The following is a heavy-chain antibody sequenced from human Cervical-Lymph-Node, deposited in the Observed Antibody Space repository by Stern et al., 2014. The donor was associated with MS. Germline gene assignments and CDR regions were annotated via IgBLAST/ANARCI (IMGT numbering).Heavy chain of an antibody. CDR3: AETVTTRGMDV. J-gene: IGHJ6*02. CDR2: INPYSGGT. V-gene: IGHV1-2*06. Sequence: QVQLVESGAEVRKPGASVKVSCKASGSPFTDYSMHWVRQAPGQGLEWMGRINPYSGGTNYAQRFQGRVTMTRDTSISTAYMELSRLRSDDTAVYYCAETVTTRGMDVWGQGTTVTVSS. D-gene: IGHD4-17*01. CDR1: GSPFTDYS.